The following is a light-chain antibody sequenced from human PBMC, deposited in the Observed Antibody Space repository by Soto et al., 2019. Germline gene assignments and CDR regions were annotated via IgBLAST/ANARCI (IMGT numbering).Light chain of an antibody. CDR1: RSDVGGYNY. CDR3: SSYTSSRTLLYV. CDR2: DVS. J-gene: IGLJ1*01. V-gene: IGLV2-14*01. Sequence: QSALTQPASVSGSPGQSFTISCTGTRSDVGGYNYVSWYQQHPGKAPKLMIYDVSHRPSGVSNRFSGSKSGNTASLTISGLKAEDEADDYCSSYTSSRTLLYVFGTGTTVTVL.